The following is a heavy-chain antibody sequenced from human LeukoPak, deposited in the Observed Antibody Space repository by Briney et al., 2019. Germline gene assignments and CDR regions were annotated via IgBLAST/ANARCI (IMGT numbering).Heavy chain of an antibody. CDR1: GYGFANYW. J-gene: IGHJ5*02. CDR2: IYLSGSAI. Sequence: GESLQISCKASGYGFANYWIGWVRQMPGRGLEWMGLIYLSGSAIVYSPSFEGQVTISADKSTNTAYLHWSGLEASDTALYFCGSAIHGTTWFDPWGQGALVTVSP. CDR3: GSAIHGTTWFDP. V-gene: IGHV5-51*01. D-gene: IGHD1-1*01.